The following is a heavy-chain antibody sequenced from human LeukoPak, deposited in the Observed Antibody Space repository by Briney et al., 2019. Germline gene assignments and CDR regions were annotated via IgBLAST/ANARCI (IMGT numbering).Heavy chain of an antibody. CDR1: GFTFSSSG. D-gene: IGHD1-26*01. V-gene: IGHV3-30*02. CDR3: AKVVGATTFDY. Sequence: GASLQISCASSGFTFSSSGIHWVRQAPGKGLEWVAFIRSDGSNKYYGDSVKGRFTISRDNSKNTLYLQMNSLRAEDTALYYCAKVVGATTFDYWGQGTLVTVSS. CDR2: IRSDGSNK. J-gene: IGHJ4*02.